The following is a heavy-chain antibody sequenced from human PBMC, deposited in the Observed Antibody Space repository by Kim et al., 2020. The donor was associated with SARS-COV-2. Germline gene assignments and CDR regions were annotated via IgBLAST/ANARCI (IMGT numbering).Heavy chain of an antibody. D-gene: IGHD6-13*01. V-gene: IGHV4-59*01. CDR1: GGSISSYY. CDR3: ARLVQAPNKQYYFDY. CDR2: IYYSGST. Sequence: SETLSLTCTVSGGSISSYYWSWIRQPPGKGLEWIGYIYYSGSTNYNPSFKSRVTISVDTSKNQFSLKLSSVTAADTAVYYCARLVQAPNKQYYFDYWGQGTLVTVSS. J-gene: IGHJ4*02.